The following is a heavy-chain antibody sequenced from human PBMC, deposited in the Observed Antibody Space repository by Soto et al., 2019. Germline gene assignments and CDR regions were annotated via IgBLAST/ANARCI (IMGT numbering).Heavy chain of an antibody. CDR1: GYTFTSYS. D-gene: IGHD2-8*01. V-gene: IGHV1-3*04. CDR2: ANIGNGHT. J-gene: IGHJ6*02. CDR3: ARGRGYCLNANSQYFFGLDV. Sequence: QVRLVQSGAEVKKRGASVTVSCKASGYTFTSYSIHWVRQAPGHGLEWLGWANIGNGHTGNSQNFQGRVTITGDTSARSASMVQSSLSSEDMAVYYGARGRGYCLNANSQYFFGLDVWGQGTTVSVSS.